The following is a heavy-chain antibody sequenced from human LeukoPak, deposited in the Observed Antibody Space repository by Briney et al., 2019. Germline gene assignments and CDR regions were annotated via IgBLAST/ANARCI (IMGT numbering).Heavy chain of an antibody. V-gene: IGHV4-31*03. Sequence: TSQTLSLTCTVSGGSISSGGYYWSWVRQHPGQGLEWIGHIYYSGSTNYNPTLKSRVTISVDTSKNQFSLKLSSVTAADTAIYYCASSNEYRSGWYGTGGLDYWGQGTLVTVSS. CDR2: IYYSGST. J-gene: IGHJ4*02. CDR3: ASSNEYRSGWYGTGGLDY. D-gene: IGHD6-19*01. CDR1: GGSISSGGYY.